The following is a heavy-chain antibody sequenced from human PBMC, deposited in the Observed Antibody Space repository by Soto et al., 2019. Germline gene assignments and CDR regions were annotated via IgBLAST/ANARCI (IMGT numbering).Heavy chain of an antibody. J-gene: IGHJ6*02. CDR2: IYYSGST. Sequence: SETLSLTCTVSGGSISSGGYYWSWIRQHPGKGLEWIGYIYYSGSTYYNPSLKSRVTISVDTSKNQFSLKLSSVTAADTAVYYCAGHYYDSSGYYSYYYYGMDVWGQGTTVTVS. CDR1: GGSISSGGYY. V-gene: IGHV4-31*03. CDR3: AGHYYDSSGYYSYYYYGMDV. D-gene: IGHD3-22*01.